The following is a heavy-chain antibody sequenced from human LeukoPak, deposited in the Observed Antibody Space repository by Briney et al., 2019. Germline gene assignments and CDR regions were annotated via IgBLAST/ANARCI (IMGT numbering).Heavy chain of an antibody. CDR1: GGSFSGYY. D-gene: IGHD2-15*01. CDR2: INHSGST. CDR3: AREALSLVVVADRFDY. V-gene: IGHV4-34*01. Sequence: SETLSLTCAVYGGSFSGYYWSWIRRPPGKGLEWIGEINHSGSTNYNPSLKSRVTISVDTSKNQFSLKLSSVTAADTAVYYCAREALSLVVVADRFDYWGQGTLVTVSS. J-gene: IGHJ4*02.